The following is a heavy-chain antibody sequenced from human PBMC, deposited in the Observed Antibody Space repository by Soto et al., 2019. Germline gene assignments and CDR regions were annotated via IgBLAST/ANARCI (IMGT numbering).Heavy chain of an antibody. V-gene: IGHV4-59*08. J-gene: IGHJ4*02. CDR3: ARYPRLDC. CDR1: GGSISSYY. Sequence: SETLFLTCTVSGGSISSYYWSWIRQPPGKGLEWIGYIYYSGSTNYNPSLKSRVTISVDTSKNQFSLQLSSVTAADTAVYYCARYPRLDCWGQGTLVTVSS. CDR2: IYYSGST.